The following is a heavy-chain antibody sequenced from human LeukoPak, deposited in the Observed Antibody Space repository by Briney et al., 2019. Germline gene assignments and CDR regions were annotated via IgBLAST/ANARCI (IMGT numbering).Heavy chain of an antibody. Sequence: ASVKVSCKASGYTFTGYYMHWVRQAPGQRLEWMGWINPNSGGTNYAQKFQGRVTMTRDTSISTAYMELSRLRSDDTAVYYCARGVGATYGDYFDYWGQGTLVTVSS. D-gene: IGHD1-26*01. V-gene: IGHV1-2*02. CDR3: ARGVGATYGDYFDY. CDR2: INPNSGGT. CDR1: GYTFTGYY. J-gene: IGHJ4*02.